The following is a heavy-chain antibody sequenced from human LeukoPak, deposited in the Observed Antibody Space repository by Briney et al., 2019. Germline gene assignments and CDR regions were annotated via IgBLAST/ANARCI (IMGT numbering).Heavy chain of an antibody. CDR2: ISPSGGST. V-gene: IGHV1-46*01. CDR3: ASDSTRTYYYDSSGYESQDLRYYYYYYMDV. CDR1: GYTFTSNY. J-gene: IGHJ6*03. D-gene: IGHD3-22*01. Sequence: GASVKVSCKAFGYTFTSNYMHWVRQAPGQGPEWMGVISPSGGSTTYAQKFQGRVTITADKSTSTAYMELSSLRSEDTAVYYCASDSTRTYYYDSSGYESQDLRYYYYYYMDVWGKGTTVTVSS.